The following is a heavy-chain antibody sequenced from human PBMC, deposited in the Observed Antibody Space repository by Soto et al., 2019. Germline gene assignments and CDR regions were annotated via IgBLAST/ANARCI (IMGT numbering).Heavy chain of an antibody. CDR2: LSYDGSHK. CDR1: GFTFSSYA. CDR3: ARDQITMIVVVSDAFDI. V-gene: IGHV3-30*04. J-gene: IGHJ3*02. D-gene: IGHD3-22*01. Sequence: QVQLVESGGGVVQAGRSLRLSCAASGFTFSSYAMHWVRQAPGEGLEWVAGLSYDGSHKYADSVKGRFTISRDNSKNTVYLQMNSLRPEDTAVYYCARDQITMIVVVSDAFDIWGQGTMVTVSS.